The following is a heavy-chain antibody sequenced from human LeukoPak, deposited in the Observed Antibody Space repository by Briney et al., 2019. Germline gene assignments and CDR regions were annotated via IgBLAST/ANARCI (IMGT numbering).Heavy chain of an antibody. CDR3: ARVLRGSSGWTPFDY. D-gene: IGHD6-19*01. Sequence: PSETLSLTCSVSGGSISNNDYNWDWIRQPPGKGLEWVGSIHHSRTTYYNSSLKSRATISADTSTNQLSLKLSSVTAADTAVYYCARVLRGSSGWTPFDYWGQGTLVTVSS. J-gene: IGHJ4*02. CDR2: IHHSRTT. CDR1: GGSISNNDYN. V-gene: IGHV4-39*01.